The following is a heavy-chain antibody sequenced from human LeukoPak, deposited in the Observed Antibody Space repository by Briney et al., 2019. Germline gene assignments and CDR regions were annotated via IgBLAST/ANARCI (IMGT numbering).Heavy chain of an antibody. D-gene: IGHD2/OR15-2a*01. J-gene: IGHJ4*02. Sequence: SETLSLTCTVSGGSISGYYWSWIRQPAGKGLKWIGRIYSSGFTGYNPSLKSRLTMSTDTPKNQFTLNLISVTAADTAVYFCSMWQQNHDYWGQGTLVTVSP. CDR2: IYSSGFT. CDR3: SMWQQNHDY. V-gene: IGHV4-4*07. CDR1: GGSISGYY.